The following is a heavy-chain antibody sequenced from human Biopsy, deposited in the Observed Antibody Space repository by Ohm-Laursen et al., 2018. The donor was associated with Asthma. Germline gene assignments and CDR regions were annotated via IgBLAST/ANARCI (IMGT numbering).Heavy chain of an antibody. CDR3: ARRITIFGVVQKDHGMDA. Sequence: SETLSLTCTASGGSMTPTSHYWDWIRQAPGKGLEWIGDISYGGKTSYNPSLKNRVTISRDTSKNQFSLRLPSVTAADTAVYFCARRITIFGVVQKDHGMDAWGQRTTVIVSS. D-gene: IGHD3-3*01. CDR2: ISYGGKT. CDR1: GGSMTPTSHY. J-gene: IGHJ6*02. V-gene: IGHV4-39*01.